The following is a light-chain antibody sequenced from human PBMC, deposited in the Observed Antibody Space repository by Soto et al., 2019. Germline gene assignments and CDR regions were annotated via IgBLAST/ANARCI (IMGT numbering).Light chain of an antibody. CDR1: QSVSSN. CDR2: GAS. CDR3: QQYNNWPLT. V-gene: IGKV3-15*01. Sequence: EIVVTQSPATLSVSPGERATLSCRASQSVSSNLAWYMQKPGQAPRLLIYGASTRATGIPARFSGSGSGTEFTLTISSLQSEDFAVYYCQQYNNWPLTFGGATKVEIK. J-gene: IGKJ4*01.